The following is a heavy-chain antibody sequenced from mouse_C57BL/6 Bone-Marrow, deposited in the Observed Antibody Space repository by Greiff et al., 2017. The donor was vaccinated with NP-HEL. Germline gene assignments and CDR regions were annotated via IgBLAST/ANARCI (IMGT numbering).Heavy chain of an antibody. J-gene: IGHJ2*01. CDR1: GFTFSSYG. CDR2: ISSGGSYT. CDR3: ARSTYGSRWLFDY. V-gene: IGHV5-6*01. D-gene: IGHD1-1*01. Sequence: EVKLVESGGDLVKPGGSLKLSCAASGFTFSSYGMSWVRQTPDKRLEWVATISSGGSYTYYTDSVKGRVTISRYNAKNTLYLQMCRLKSQDTAIYYCARSTYGSRWLFDYWGQGTTLTVSS.